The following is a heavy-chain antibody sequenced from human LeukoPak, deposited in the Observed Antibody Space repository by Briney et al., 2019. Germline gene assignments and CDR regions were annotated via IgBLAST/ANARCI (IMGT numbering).Heavy chain of an antibody. CDR2: INPNSGGT. Sequence: ASVKVSCKASGYTFTGYYMHWVRQAPGQGLEWMGWINPNSGGTNYAQKFQGRVTMTRDTSISTAYMELSRLRSDDTAAYYCAGDRGYSGYDSAYYFDYWGQGTLVTVSS. CDR3: AGDRGYSGYDSAYYFDY. V-gene: IGHV1-2*02. J-gene: IGHJ4*02. D-gene: IGHD5-12*01. CDR1: GYTFTGYY.